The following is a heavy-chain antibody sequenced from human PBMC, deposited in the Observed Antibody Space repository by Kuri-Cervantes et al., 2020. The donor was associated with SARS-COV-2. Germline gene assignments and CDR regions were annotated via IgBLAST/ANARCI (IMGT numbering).Heavy chain of an antibody. CDR2: MTGSGSYI. Sequence: GESLKISCGASGFTFKSYTMNWVRQAPGKALQWISSMTGSGSYIYYADSVKGRFTISRDNSKNTLYLQMNSLRAEDTAVYYCAKIRAAAGTPDYYYMDVWGKGTTVTVSS. D-gene: IGHD6-13*01. CDR3: AKIRAAAGTPDYYYMDV. V-gene: IGHV3-21*01. CDR1: GFTFKSYT. J-gene: IGHJ6*03.